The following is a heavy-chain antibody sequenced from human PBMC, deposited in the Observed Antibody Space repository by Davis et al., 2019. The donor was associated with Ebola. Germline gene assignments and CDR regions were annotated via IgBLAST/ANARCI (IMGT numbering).Heavy chain of an antibody. Sequence: GESLKISCAASGFTVSSNYMNWVRQAPGKGLEWVSTIYSDGNTYYADSVKGRFTISRDNSKNTLYLQMNSLRAEDTAVYYCARAITIFGVVTDPFDYWGQGTLVTVSS. CDR2: IYSDGNT. D-gene: IGHD3-3*01. CDR3: ARAITIFGVVTDPFDY. J-gene: IGHJ4*02. CDR1: GFTVSSNY. V-gene: IGHV3-66*02.